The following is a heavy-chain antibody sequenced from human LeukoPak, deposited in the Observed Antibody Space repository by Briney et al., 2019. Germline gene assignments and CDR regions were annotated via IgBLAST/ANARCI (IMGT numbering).Heavy chain of an antibody. J-gene: IGHJ5*02. CDR1: GGSINDYY. CDR3: ARVVRGAVTSNCFDP. V-gene: IGHV4-59*01. CDR2: ISNSGPT. Sequence: SETLSLTCTVSGGSINDYYWTWIRQAPGKGLEWIGYISNSGPTDYNPSLKSRVTMSVDTSNNDFSLRLTSVTAADTAMYYCARVVRGAVTSNCFDPWGQGTLVTVSS. D-gene: IGHD4-17*01.